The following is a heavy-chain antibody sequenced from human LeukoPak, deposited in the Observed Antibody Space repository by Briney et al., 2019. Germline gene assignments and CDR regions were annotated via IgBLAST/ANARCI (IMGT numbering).Heavy chain of an antibody. D-gene: IGHD1-26*01. CDR2: IWPGDSDT. CDR3: ASTPRYSGSYGSSFDY. CDR1: AYTFTNYW. Sequence: GGSLKISCKDSAYTFTNYWIGWVRQMPGKGLEWMGIIWPGDSDTRYSPSFQGQVTISADKSISTAYLQWSSLKASDTAMYYCASTPRYSGSYGSSFDYWGQGTLVTVSS. J-gene: IGHJ4*02. V-gene: IGHV5-51*01.